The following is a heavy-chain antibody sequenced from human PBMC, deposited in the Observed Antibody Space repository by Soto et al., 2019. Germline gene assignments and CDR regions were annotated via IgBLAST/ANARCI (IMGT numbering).Heavy chain of an antibody. CDR3: AREGYDSSGYYFTSLGY. Sequence: HPGGSLRLSCAASGFTFSSYAMHWVRQAPGKGLEWVAVISYDGSNKYYADSVKGRFTISRDNSKNTLYLQMNSLRAEDTAVYYCAREGYDSSGYYFTSLGYWGQGTLVTVSS. J-gene: IGHJ4*02. CDR1: GFTFSSYA. D-gene: IGHD3-22*01. V-gene: IGHV3-30-3*01. CDR2: ISYDGSNK.